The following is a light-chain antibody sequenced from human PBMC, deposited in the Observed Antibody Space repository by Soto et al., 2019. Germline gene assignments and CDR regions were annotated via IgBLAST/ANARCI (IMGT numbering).Light chain of an antibody. CDR3: SSYTSSSTRV. CDR2: EVT. V-gene: IGLV2-14*01. CDR1: SSDVGGYNS. Sequence: QSVLTQPASVSGSPGQSITISCTGTSSDVGGYNSVSWYQQHPGKAPKLVIYEVTNRPSGISNRFSGSESGNTASLTISGLQAEDEADYYCSSYTSSSTRVFGTGTKVTVL. J-gene: IGLJ1*01.